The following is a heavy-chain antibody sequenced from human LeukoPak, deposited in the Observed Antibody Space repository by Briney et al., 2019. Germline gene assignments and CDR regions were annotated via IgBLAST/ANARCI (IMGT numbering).Heavy chain of an antibody. V-gene: IGHV3-15*01. Sequence: PGGSLRLSCSASEFTLRDAWMNWVRQAPGKGLEWVARIKSKTDGGTTDYAAPVKGRFTISRDDSKNTLYLQMDNLRTEDTAVYYCTKDSGPCNYVGFDPWGQGTLVAVSS. J-gene: IGHJ5*02. D-gene: IGHD4-11*01. CDR1: EFTLRDAW. CDR3: TKDSGPCNYVGFDP. CDR2: IKSKTDGGTT.